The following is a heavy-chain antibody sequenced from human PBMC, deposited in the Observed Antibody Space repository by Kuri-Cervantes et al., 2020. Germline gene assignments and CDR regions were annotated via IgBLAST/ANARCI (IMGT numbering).Heavy chain of an antibody. D-gene: IGHD7-27*01. CDR2: INPNSGGT. CDR3: ARDPLGPFDY. CDR1: GYTFTSYD. J-gene: IGHJ4*02. Sequence: ASVKVSCKASGYTFTSYDINWVRQATGQGLEWMGWINPNSGGTNYAQKFQGRVTMTRDTSISTAYMELSRLRSDDTAVYYCARDPLGPFDYWGQGTLVTVSS. V-gene: IGHV1-2*02.